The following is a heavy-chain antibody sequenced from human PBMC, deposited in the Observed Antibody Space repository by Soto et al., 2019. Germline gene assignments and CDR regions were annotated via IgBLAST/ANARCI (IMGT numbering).Heavy chain of an antibody. V-gene: IGHV3-66*01. CDR1: GFIVSNTY. CDR3: AKVTQDFWSGYYAHLDY. J-gene: IGHJ4*02. D-gene: IGHD3-3*01. CDR2: IYSGGST. Sequence: GGSLRLSCAASGFIVSNTYMSWVRQAPGKGLEWVSFIYSGGSTFYADSVKGRFTVSRDSSTNMLYLQMSSLTAEDTAVYYCAKVTQDFWSGYYAHLDYWGQGTLVTVSS.